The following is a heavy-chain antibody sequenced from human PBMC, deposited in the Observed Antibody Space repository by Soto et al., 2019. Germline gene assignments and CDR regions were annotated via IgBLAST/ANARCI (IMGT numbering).Heavy chain of an antibody. CDR1: GGSFSGYY. CDR2: INHSGST. J-gene: IGHJ5*02. Sequence: LSLTCCVYGGSFSGYYWSWIRRPPGEGLEWIGEINHSGSTNYNPSLKSRVTISVDTSKNQFSLKLSSVTAADTAVYYCARGLVYCSGGSCHGGWFDPWGQGTLVTVSS. D-gene: IGHD2-15*01. CDR3: ARGLVYCSGGSCHGGWFDP. V-gene: IGHV4-34*01.